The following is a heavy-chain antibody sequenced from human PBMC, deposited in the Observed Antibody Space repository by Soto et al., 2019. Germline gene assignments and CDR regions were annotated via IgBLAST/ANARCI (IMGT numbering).Heavy chain of an antibody. CDR1: GGSISSYY. CDR2: IYTSGST. CDR3: AGEGGGSYSYYFDN. Sequence: PSETLSLTCTVSGGSISSYYWSWIRQPAGKGLEWIGRIYTSGSTNYNPSLKSRVTMSVDTSKNQFSLKLSSVTAADTAVYSCAGEGGGSYSYYFDNWAREPWSPSPQ. J-gene: IGHJ4*02. V-gene: IGHV4-4*07. D-gene: IGHD1-26*01.